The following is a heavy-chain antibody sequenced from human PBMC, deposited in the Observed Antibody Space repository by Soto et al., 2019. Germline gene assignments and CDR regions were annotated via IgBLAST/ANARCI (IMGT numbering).Heavy chain of an antibody. D-gene: IGHD5-18*01. CDR3: ARRYGSCFDY. J-gene: IGHJ4*02. V-gene: IGHV4-59*08. Sequence: QVQLQESGPGLVKPSETLSLTCTVSGGSISSYYWSWIRQPPGKGLEWIGYIYYSGSTNYNPSLXSRVXIXIDTSKNQSSLKLSSVTAADTAVYYCARRYGSCFDYWGQGTLVTVSS. CDR1: GGSISSYY. CDR2: IYYSGST.